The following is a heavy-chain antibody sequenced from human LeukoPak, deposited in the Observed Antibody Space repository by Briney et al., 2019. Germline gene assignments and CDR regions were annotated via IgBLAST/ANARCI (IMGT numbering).Heavy chain of an antibody. D-gene: IGHD3-10*01. CDR2: INHSGST. J-gene: IGHJ6*03. CDR3: ARTGITMVRGVIMFYYYYYMDV. V-gene: IGHV4-34*01. CDR1: GGSFSGYY. Sequence: PSGTLSLTCAVYGGSFSGYYWSWIRQPPGKGLEWIGEINHSGSTNYNPSLKSRVTISVDTSKNQFYLKLSSVTAADTAVYYCARTGITMVRGVIMFYYYYYMDVWGKGTTVTVSS.